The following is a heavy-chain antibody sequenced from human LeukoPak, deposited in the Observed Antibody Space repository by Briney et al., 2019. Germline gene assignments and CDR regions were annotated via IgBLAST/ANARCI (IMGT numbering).Heavy chain of an antibody. Sequence: PGGSLRLSCAASGNYWMHWVRQAPGKGLLWVSHINSDGSWTTYADSVKGRFTISKDNAKNTVYLQMNNLRAEDTAVYYCVNFYETYWGRGTLVTVSS. CDR3: VNFYETY. J-gene: IGHJ4*02. CDR2: INSDGSWT. CDR1: GNYW. V-gene: IGHV3-74*01. D-gene: IGHD2/OR15-2a*01.